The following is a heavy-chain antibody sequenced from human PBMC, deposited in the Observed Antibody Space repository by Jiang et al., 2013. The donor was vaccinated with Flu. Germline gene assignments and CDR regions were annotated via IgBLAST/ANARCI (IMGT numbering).Heavy chain of an antibody. V-gene: IGHV4-59*01. CDR1: GGSISSYY. Sequence: SLTCTVSGGSISSYYWSWIRQPPGKGLEWIGYIYYSGSTNYNPSLKSRVTISVDTSKNQFSLKLSSVTAADTAVYYCASVTYYYDSSGYPAPYYFDYWGQGTLVTVSS. D-gene: IGHD3-22*01. CDR3: ASVTYYYDSSGYPAPYYFDY. J-gene: IGHJ4*02. CDR2: IYYSGST.